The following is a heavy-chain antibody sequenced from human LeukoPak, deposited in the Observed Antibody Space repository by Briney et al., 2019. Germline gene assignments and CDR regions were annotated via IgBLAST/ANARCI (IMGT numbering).Heavy chain of an antibody. J-gene: IGHJ4*02. CDR2: ISGSGGST. D-gene: IGHD3-10*01. CDR3: AKTQFGRSVDY. V-gene: IGHV3-23*01. Sequence: GGSLRLSCAASRFTFNTYAMSWVRQAPGKGLEWVSAISGSGGSTYYADSVKGRFTISRDNSKNTLYLQMNSLRAEDTAVYYCAKTQFGRSVDYWGQGTLVTVSS. CDR1: RFTFNTYA.